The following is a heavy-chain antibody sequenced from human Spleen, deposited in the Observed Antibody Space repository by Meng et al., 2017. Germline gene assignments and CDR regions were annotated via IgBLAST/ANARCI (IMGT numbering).Heavy chain of an antibody. CDR2: INPISDDT. J-gene: IGHJ4*02. V-gene: IGHV1-2*06. CDR3: VRDEDISAAGYLFGDY. CDR1: GYTLTELS. D-gene: IGHD6-13*01. Sequence: ASVKVSCKVSGYTLTELSMHWVRQAPGQGLEWMGRINPISDDTHYAQKFHDRVTMTSDTSISTAYMELSRLRSDDTAVYYCVRDEDISAAGYLFGDYWGQGTLVTVSS.